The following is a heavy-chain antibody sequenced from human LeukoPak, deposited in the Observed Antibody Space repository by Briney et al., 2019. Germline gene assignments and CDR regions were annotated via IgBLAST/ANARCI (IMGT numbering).Heavy chain of an antibody. CDR2: ISSGGST. CDR1: GFTFSSYA. V-gene: IGHV3-64D*06. CDR3: VKRQVDY. D-gene: IGHD6-25*01. Sequence: GGSLRLSCSTSGFTFSSYAMHWVRQAPGKGLEYVSGISSGGSTYYADSVKGRFTISRDNSKNTLYLQMSSLRAEDTAVYYCVKRQVDYWGQGTLVTVSS. J-gene: IGHJ4*02.